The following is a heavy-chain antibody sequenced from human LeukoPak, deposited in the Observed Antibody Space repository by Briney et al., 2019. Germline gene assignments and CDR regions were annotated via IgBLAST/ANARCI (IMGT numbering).Heavy chain of an antibody. CDR2: IYYIGNT. J-gene: IGHJ4*02. Sequence: SETLSLTCAVYGGSFSGYYWGWIRQPPGKDLEWIGSIYYIGNTYYNPSLKSRVTISVDTSMNQFSLNLSSVTAADTAVYYCARDLLLQWGPSRGEDDCWGQGILVSVSS. V-gene: IGHV4-34*01. D-gene: IGHD3-22*01. CDR1: GGSFSGYY. CDR3: ARDLLLQWGPSRGEDDC.